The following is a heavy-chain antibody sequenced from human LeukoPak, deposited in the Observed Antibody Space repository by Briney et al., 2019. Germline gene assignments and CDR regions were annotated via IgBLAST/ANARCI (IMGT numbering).Heavy chain of an antibody. V-gene: IGHV3-48*03. CDR3: ARGKHTLGGMDV. J-gene: IGHJ6*03. Sequence: GGSLRLSCAASGFTFSSYEMNWVRQAPGKGLEWVSYISGSGSTTHYADSVKGRFTISRDNAKNSLYLQMNSLRADDTAVYYCARGKHTLGGMDVWGKGTTVTISS. D-gene: IGHD1-26*01. CDR2: ISGSGSTT. CDR1: GFTFSSYE.